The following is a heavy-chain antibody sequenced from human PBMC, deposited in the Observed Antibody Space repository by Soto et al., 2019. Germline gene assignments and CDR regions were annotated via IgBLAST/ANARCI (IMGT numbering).Heavy chain of an antibody. Sequence: SETLSLTCAVYGGSFSGYYWSWIRQPPGKGLEWIGEINHSGSTNYNPSLKSRVTISVDTSKNQFSLKLSSVTAADTAVYYCTRGYCSSTSCYILYFDYWGQGTLVTVSS. J-gene: IGHJ4*02. V-gene: IGHV4-34*01. CDR3: TRGYCSSTSCYILYFDY. D-gene: IGHD2-2*02. CDR1: GGSFSGYY. CDR2: INHSGST.